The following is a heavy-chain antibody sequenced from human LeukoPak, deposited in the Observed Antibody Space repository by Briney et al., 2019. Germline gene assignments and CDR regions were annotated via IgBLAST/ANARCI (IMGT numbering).Heavy chain of an antibody. CDR3: ARHTYYDFWSGYYTVFDY. D-gene: IGHD3-3*01. Sequence: PSETLSLTCDVSGVSISSGLYSWSWIRQPLGKGLEWIGYIYHTGSTYYNPSLKSRVTISVDTSKNQFSLRLSSVTAADTAVYYCARHTYYDFWSGYYTVFDYWGQGTLVTVSS. CDR2: IYHTGST. V-gene: IGHV4-30-2*01. CDR1: GVSISSGLYS. J-gene: IGHJ4*02.